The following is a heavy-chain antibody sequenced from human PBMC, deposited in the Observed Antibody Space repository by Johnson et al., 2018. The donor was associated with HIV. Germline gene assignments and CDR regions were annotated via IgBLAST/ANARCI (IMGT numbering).Heavy chain of an antibody. CDR1: GFTFSDSY. D-gene: IGHD4-17*01. Sequence: VQLVESGGGLVQPGGSLRLSCAASGFTFSDSYMSWVRQAPGKGLAWVGFIRNKANGGTTDLTTSVKGRFTTSRDNSKNTLYLQMGNLRADDMAVYYCAREETTAPAAFDIWGQGSMVTVSS. J-gene: IGHJ3*02. V-gene: IGHV3-71*02. CDR2: IRNKANGGTT. CDR3: AREETTAPAAFDI.